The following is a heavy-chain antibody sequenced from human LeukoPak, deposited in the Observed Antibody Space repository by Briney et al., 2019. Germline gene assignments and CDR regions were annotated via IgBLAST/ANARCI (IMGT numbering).Heavy chain of an antibody. D-gene: IGHD3-3*01. Sequence: PGGSLRLSCAASGFTFSSYSMNWVRQAPGKGLEWVSYISSSSSTIYYADSVKGRFTISRDNAKNSLYLQMNSLRAEDTAVYYCARTGYDFWASSDYWGQGTLVTVSS. V-gene: IGHV3-48*04. J-gene: IGHJ4*02. CDR3: ARTGYDFWASSDY. CDR2: ISSSSSTI. CDR1: GFTFSSYS.